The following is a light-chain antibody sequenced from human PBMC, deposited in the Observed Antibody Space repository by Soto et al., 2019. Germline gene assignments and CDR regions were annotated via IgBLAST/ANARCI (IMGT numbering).Light chain of an antibody. Sequence: PGERATLSCRASQSVRSNYLAWYQQKPGRAPRLLIYGASSRATGIPDRFSGSGSGTDFNLTISRLEPEDFAVYYCQQYGSSPRAFGGGTKVEI. CDR3: QQYGSSPRA. CDR2: GAS. V-gene: IGKV3-20*01. J-gene: IGKJ4*01. CDR1: QSVRSNY.